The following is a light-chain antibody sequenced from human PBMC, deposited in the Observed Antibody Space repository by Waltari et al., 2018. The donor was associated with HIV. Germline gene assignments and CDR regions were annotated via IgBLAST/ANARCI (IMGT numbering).Light chain of an antibody. CDR2: EVT. V-gene: IGLV2-23*02. Sequence: QSALTQPASVSGSPGQSLTLSCTGTSSDVGRYHLVSWYQHHPGKAPKLMIFEVTKRPSGVSNRFSGSKSGNTASLTISGLQADDEADYYCCSYAGSSAFVFGTGTKVTVL. CDR1: SSDVGRYHL. CDR3: CSYAGSSAFV. J-gene: IGLJ1*01.